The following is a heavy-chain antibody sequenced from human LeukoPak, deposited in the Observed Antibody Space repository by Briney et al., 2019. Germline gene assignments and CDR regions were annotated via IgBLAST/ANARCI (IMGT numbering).Heavy chain of an antibody. Sequence: ASVKVSCKASRGTFSSYPVSWVRQAPGQGLEWMGGIIPVFGTANYAQKFQGRVTITTDESTCTAYMELRSLRSEDTAVYYCARNSPGPERFYFYYYMDVWGKGTTVTVSS. V-gene: IGHV1-69*05. CDR1: RGTFSSYP. D-gene: IGHD1-1*01. CDR2: IIPVFGTA. CDR3: ARNSPGPERFYFYYYMDV. J-gene: IGHJ6*03.